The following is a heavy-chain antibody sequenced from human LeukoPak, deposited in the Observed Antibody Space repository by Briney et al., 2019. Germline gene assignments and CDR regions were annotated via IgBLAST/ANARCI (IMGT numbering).Heavy chain of an antibody. CDR1: GGPISSNNW. CDR3: ARGPSVGAHFDY. Sequence: SGTLSLTCAVSGGPISSNNWWSWVRQPPGKGLEWIGEIYHQGATNYNPSLKGRVTLSVDKSKNQFSLKLTSVTAADTAVYYCARGPSVGAHFDYWGQGTLVTVSS. V-gene: IGHV4-4*02. D-gene: IGHD1-26*01. J-gene: IGHJ4*02. CDR2: IYHQGAT.